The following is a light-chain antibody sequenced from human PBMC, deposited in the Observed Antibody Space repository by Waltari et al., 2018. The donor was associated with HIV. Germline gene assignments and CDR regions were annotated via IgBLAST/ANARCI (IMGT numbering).Light chain of an antibody. V-gene: IGKV1-33*01. CDR3: QQYDNLPLT. Sequence: IQMTQSPSSLSASVGDRVPITCQASQDISNYLNWYQQKPGKAPKLLIYDASNLETGVPSRFSGSGSGTHFTFTISSLQPEDIATYYCQQYDNLPLTLGGGTNVEIK. CDR1: QDISNY. J-gene: IGKJ4*01. CDR2: DAS.